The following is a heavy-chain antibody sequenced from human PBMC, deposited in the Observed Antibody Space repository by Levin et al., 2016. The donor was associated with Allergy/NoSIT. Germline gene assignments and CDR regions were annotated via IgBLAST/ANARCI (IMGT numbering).Heavy chain of an antibody. J-gene: IGHJ4*02. CDR2: INPNSGGT. V-gene: IGHV1-2*02. CDR3: ARDPYYYDSGSYYGAELGY. CDR1: GYTFTGYY. D-gene: IGHD3-10*01. Sequence: ASVKVSCKASGYTFTGYYMHWVRQAPGQGLEWMGWINPNSGGTNYAQKFQGRVTMTRDASISTAYMELNRLRSDDTAVYYCARDPYYYDSGSYYGAELGYWGQGTLVTVSS.